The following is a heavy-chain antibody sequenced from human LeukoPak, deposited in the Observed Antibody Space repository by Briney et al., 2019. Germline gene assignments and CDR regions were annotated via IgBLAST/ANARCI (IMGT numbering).Heavy chain of an antibody. J-gene: IGHJ5*02. Sequence: PGGSLRLSCAASGFTISSDWLHWVRQAPGKGLVWVSRINSDGSSTSYADSVKGRFTISRDNVKNTLYLQMNSLRAEDTAMYYCAIGAAFDPWGQGTLVTVSS. CDR2: INSDGSST. CDR3: AIGAAFDP. CDR1: GFTISSDW. V-gene: IGHV3-74*01.